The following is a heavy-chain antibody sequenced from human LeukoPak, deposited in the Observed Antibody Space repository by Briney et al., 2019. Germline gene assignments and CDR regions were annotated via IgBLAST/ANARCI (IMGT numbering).Heavy chain of an antibody. J-gene: IGHJ3*02. D-gene: IGHD6-13*01. CDR3: ANFEGSSQAFHI. CDR2: ILYDGSKK. CDR1: GFTFSAYA. V-gene: IGHV3-30*18. Sequence: GGSLRLSCAASGFTFSAYAMHWVRQAPGQGLEWVASILYDGSKKYYADSVKGRFSIYRDNSNYTLYLQMNSLRAEDTAVFYCANFEGSSQAFHIWGQGTLVTVSS.